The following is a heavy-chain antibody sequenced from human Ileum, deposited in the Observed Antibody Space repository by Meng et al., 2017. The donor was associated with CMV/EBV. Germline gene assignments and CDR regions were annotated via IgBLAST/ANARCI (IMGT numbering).Heavy chain of an antibody. CDR2: ISRSGDST. D-gene: IGHD3-16*01. Sequence: GGSLRLSCTASGFTFNNYAMSWVRQAPGKGLEWVSTISRSGDSTYYADSVKGRFTISRDNSKNTLYLQMNSLRAEDTAVFYCAKVGGQWGQGTQVTVSS. CDR1: GFTFNNYA. V-gene: IGHV3-23*01. CDR3: AKVGGQ. J-gene: IGHJ4*02.